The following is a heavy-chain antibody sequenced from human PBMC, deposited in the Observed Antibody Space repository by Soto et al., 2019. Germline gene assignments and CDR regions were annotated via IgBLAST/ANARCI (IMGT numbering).Heavy chain of an antibody. CDR2: IYYTGST. CDR1: SGSISTYY. V-gene: IGHV4-59*01. D-gene: IGHD4-17*01. Sequence: SATLSLTCTVSSGSISTYYWSWIRQPPGKGLEWIGYIYYTGSTNYNPSLKSRVTISVDTSKNQFSLKLSSVTAADTAVYYCARDSDYGDPGWFDPWGQGTLVTVSS. CDR3: ARDSDYGDPGWFDP. J-gene: IGHJ5*02.